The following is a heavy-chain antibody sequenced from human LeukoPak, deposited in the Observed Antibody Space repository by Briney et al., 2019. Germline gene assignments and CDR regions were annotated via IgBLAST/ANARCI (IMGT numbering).Heavy chain of an antibody. CDR3: AREGSMTARPFFSIDY. CDR2: IHTSGSV. V-gene: IGHV4-4*07. J-gene: IGHJ4*02. D-gene: IGHD6-6*01. CDR1: GGSISTYY. Sequence: SETLSLTCTVSGGSISTYYWSWVRQPAGKGLEWIGRIHTSGSVDYNPSLKSRVTMSVDTSKKQFSLTLSSVTAADTAMYYCAREGSMTARPFFSIDYWGQGTLVTVSS.